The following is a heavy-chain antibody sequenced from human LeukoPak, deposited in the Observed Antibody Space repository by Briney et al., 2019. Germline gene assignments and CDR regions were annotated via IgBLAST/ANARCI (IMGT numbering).Heavy chain of an antibody. CDR1: GLTFSSYS. Sequence: PGGSLRLSCAASGLTFSSYSMNWVRQAPGKGLEWVAATSSSDAGTYHADSVRGRFTISRDNSKNTLYLQMNSLRAEDAAVYFCAKAPVTSCRGAYCYPFDSWGQGTLVTVSS. J-gene: IGHJ4*02. V-gene: IGHV3-23*01. CDR3: AKAPVTSCRGAYCYPFDS. D-gene: IGHD2-21*01. CDR2: TSSSDAGT.